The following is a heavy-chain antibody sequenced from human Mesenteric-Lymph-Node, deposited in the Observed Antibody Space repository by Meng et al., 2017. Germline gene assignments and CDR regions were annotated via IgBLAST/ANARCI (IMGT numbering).Heavy chain of an antibody. V-gene: IGHV1-18*01. CDR1: GYRFTPYG. CDR2: SSTHNENT. Sequence: QVQLVQPGVEVKNPGASMKVSCKTSGYRFTPYGISWVRQAPGQGLEWMGWSSTHNENTNYGPKFQGRLIMTTDTSTSTAFMELTRLRPDDTAVYYCVRGGDYDLLTGLDQWGQGTLVTVSS. CDR3: VRGGDYDLLTGLDQ. J-gene: IGHJ5*02. D-gene: IGHD3-9*01.